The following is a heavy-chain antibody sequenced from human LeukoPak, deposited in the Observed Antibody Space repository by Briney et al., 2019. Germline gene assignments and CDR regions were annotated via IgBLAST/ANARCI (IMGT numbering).Heavy chain of an antibody. J-gene: IGHJ4*02. CDR1: GGTFSSYA. V-gene: IGHV1-69*13. Sequence: SVKVSCKASGGTFSSYAISWVRQAPGQGLEWMGGIIPIFGTSNYAQKLQGRVTITADESTSTAYMELSSLRSEDTAVYYCARDPITMVRGVINLDDYWGQGTLVTVSS. CDR3: ARDPITMVRGVINLDDY. D-gene: IGHD3-10*01. CDR2: IIPIFGTS.